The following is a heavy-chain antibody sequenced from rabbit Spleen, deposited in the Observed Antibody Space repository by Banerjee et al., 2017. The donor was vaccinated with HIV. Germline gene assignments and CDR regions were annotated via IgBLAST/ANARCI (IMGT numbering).Heavy chain of an antibody. D-gene: IGHD8-1*01. CDR3: ARDTGTSFSTYGMDL. V-gene: IGHV1S45*01. CDR2: IDVIKSGNT. CDR1: GFDFNSYYM. Sequence: QEQLKESGGGLVQPGGSLTLSCKASGFDFNSYYMTWVRQAPGKGLEWIACIDVIKSGNTYYASWAKGRFTISKTSSTTVTLQMTSLTAADTATYFCARDTGTSFSTYGMDLWGQGTLVTVS. J-gene: IGHJ6*01.